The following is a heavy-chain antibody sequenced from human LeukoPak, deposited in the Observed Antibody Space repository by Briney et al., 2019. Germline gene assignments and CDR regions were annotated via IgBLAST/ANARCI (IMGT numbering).Heavy chain of an antibody. V-gene: IGHV4-30-4*01. Sequence: SQTLSLACTVSSGSISSSDYYWSWIRQPPGKGLQWIGYIYYSGSTYYNPSLKSRVTISVDTSKNQFSLNLSSVTAADTPVYYCAREASGSSDFDYWGQGTLVTGSS. CDR2: IYYSGST. D-gene: IGHD3-10*01. CDR3: AREASGSSDFDY. CDR1: SGSISSSDYY. J-gene: IGHJ4*02.